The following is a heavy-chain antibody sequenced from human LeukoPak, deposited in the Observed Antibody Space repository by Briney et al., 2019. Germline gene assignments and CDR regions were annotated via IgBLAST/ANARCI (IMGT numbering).Heavy chain of an antibody. Sequence: GGSLILSCAASGFTFSSYGMHWVRQAPGEGLEWVAIIWYDGSNKYYADSVKGRFTISRDNSKNTLYLQMNSLRAEDTAVYYCARAESTWYSGLDYWGQGTMVTVSS. CDR1: GFTFSSYG. D-gene: IGHD6-13*01. CDR3: ARAESTWYSGLDY. V-gene: IGHV3-33*01. CDR2: IWYDGSNK. J-gene: IGHJ4*02.